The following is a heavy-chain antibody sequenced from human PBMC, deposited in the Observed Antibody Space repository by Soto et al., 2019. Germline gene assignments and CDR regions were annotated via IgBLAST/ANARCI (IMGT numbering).Heavy chain of an antibody. D-gene: IGHD6-19*01. CDR1: GFTFSSYA. V-gene: IGHV3-23*01. Sequence: GGSLRLSCAASGFTFSSYAMSWVRQAPGKGLEWVSAISGSGGSTYYADTVKGRFTISRDNSKNTLYLQMNSLRAEDTAVYYCAKDKYSSGWYDYWGQGTLVTVSS. CDR2: ISGSGGST. CDR3: AKDKYSSGWYDY. J-gene: IGHJ4*02.